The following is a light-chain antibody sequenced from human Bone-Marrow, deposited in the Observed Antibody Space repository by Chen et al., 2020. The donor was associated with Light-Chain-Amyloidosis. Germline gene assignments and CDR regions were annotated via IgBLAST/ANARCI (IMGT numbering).Light chain of an antibody. CDR1: NIGSKS. J-gene: IGLJ1*01. V-gene: IGLV3-21*02. CDR2: DDT. CDR3: QLWDSSSDQYV. Sequence: YVVTQPPSVSVTPGQTARIPCGGNNIGSKSVNWYQQKPGQAPVLVVYDDTERPSGIPERISGSNSGNTATLTINRVEAGDEADYYCQLWDSSSDQYVFATGTKVTVL.